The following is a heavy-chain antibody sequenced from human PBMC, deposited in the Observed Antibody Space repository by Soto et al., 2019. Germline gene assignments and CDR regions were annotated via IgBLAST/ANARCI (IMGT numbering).Heavy chain of an antibody. CDR3: ARDNYGTLDY. CDR2: IYYIGSS. Sequence: SETLSLTCTVSGGSIGSGDYYWSWIRQPPGKGPEYIGNIYYIGSSFYNPSLKSRVTISVDTSKDQFSLKLSSVTAADTAVYYCARDNYGTLDYWGQGTLVTVSS. J-gene: IGHJ4*02. D-gene: IGHD4-17*01. V-gene: IGHV4-30-4*01. CDR1: GGSIGSGDYY.